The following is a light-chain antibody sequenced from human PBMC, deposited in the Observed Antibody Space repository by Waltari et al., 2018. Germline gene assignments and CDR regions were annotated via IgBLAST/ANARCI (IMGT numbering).Light chain of an antibody. CDR2: QDI. V-gene: IGLV3-1*01. Sequence: SYELTQPPSVSVSPGQTASITCSGDRLGSKYDSWYQHKACQSPLLVIYQDINRPAGIPERFSGSKSGNTATLTISGTQAMDDADYYCQALGSNRWVFGGGTKLTVL. CDR3: QALGSNRWV. CDR1: RLGSKY. J-gene: IGLJ3*02.